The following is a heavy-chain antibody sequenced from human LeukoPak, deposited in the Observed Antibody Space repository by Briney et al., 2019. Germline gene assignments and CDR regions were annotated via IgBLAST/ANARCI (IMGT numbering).Heavy chain of an antibody. CDR2: LYSSANT. CDR1: GFSVITDY. Sequence: GGSLRLSCAASGFSVITDYMTWVRQAPGKGLEWVSTLYSSANTYYADSVKGRFTVSRDNSKNTLFLEMSSLRAEDTAVYFCARGWGSFENWGQGTLVAVSS. J-gene: IGHJ4*02. CDR3: ARGWGSFEN. V-gene: IGHV3-53*01. D-gene: IGHD7-27*01.